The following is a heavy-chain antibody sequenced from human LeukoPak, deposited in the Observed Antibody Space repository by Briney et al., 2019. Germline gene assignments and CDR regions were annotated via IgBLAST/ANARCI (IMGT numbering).Heavy chain of an antibody. CDR1: GYTFTGYY. V-gene: IGHV1-2*02. J-gene: IGHJ4*02. Sequence: GASVKVSCKASGYTFTGYYMHWVRQAPGQGLEWMGWINPNSGGTNYAKKFQGRVTMPRDTSISTAYMGLSRLRSDDTAVYYCARSGGYSSSWYLGGGYWGQGTLVTVSS. D-gene: IGHD6-13*01. CDR3: ARSGGYSSSWYLGGGY. CDR2: INPNSGGT.